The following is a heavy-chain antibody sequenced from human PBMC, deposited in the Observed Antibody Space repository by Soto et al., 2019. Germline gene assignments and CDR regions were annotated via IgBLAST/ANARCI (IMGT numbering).Heavy chain of an antibody. J-gene: IGHJ4*02. D-gene: IGHD3-22*01. Sequence: ASVKVSCKASGYTFTSYAMHLVRQAPGQRLEGMGWINAGNGNKKYSQKFQSRVTITRDTSASTAYMDLSSLKSEDTAVYYCARTGESSGYHYWGQGTLVTVSS. CDR1: GYTFTSYA. V-gene: IGHV1-3*01. CDR3: ARTGESSGYHY. CDR2: INAGNGNK.